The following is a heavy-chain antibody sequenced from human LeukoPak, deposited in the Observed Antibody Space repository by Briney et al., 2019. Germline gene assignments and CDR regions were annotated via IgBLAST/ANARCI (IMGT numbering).Heavy chain of an antibody. J-gene: IGHJ4*02. CDR3: ARGGRCFSY. Sequence: SETLSLTCAVYGGSFSGYYWSWILQPPGKGLEWIGEINHSGSTNYNPSLKSRVTISVDTSKNQFSLKLSSVTAADTAVYYCARGGRCFSYWGQGTLVTVSS. CDR1: GGSFSGYY. CDR2: INHSGST. D-gene: IGHD2-15*01. V-gene: IGHV4-34*01.